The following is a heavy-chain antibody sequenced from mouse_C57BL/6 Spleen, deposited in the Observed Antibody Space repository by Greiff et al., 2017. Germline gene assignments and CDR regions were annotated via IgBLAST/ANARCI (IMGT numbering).Heavy chain of an antibody. J-gene: IGHJ1*03. D-gene: IGHD1-1*01. CDR1: GSSFTGYY. CDR2: INPSTGGT. Sequence: VQLQQSGPELVKPGASVKISCKASGSSFTGYYMNWVKQSPEKSLEWIGEINPSTGGTTYNQKFKAKATLTVDKSSSTAYMQLKSLTSEDSAVYYCARWDYGSSYWYLDVWGTGTTVTVSS. V-gene: IGHV1-42*01. CDR3: ARWDYGSSYWYLDV.